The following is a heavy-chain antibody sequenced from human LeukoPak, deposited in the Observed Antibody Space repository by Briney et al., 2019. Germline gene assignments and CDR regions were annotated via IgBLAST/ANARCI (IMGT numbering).Heavy chain of an antibody. CDR2: IIPIFGTA. CDR3: ATSGSYAGRYFDY. D-gene: IGHD1-26*01. CDR1: GGTFSSYA. V-gene: IGHV1-69*05. J-gene: IGHJ4*02. Sequence: SVKVSCKASGGTFSSYAISWVRRAPGQGLEWMGGIIPIFGTANYAQKFQGRLTITTDESTSTAYMELSSLRSEDTAVYYCATSGSYAGRYFDYWGQGTLVTVSS.